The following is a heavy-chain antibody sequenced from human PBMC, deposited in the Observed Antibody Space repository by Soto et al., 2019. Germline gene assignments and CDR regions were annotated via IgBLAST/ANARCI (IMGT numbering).Heavy chain of an antibody. CDR1: GGSISSYY. J-gene: IGHJ4*02. CDR3: ARVWGYYFDY. V-gene: IGHV4-59*01. D-gene: IGHD2-21*01. Sequence: ETLSLTCTASGGSISSYYWSLIRQPPGKGLEWIGYIYYSGSTNYNPSLKSRFILSVDTSKNQFSLKLSSVTAADTAVYYCARVWGYYFDYWGQGTLVTVSS. CDR2: IYYSGST.